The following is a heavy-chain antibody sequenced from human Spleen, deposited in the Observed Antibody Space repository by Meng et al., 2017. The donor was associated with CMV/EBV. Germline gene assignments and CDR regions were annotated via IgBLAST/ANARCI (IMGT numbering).Heavy chain of an antibody. CDR1: FFGGATPF. J-gene: IGHJ4*02. CDR2: FYYCGRT. D-gene: IGHD3-22*01. V-gene: IGHV4-39*01. Sequence: FFGGATPFWGCVRQSPGNVLELIGNFYYCGRTYYSPSLKRRVTISVDSSKRLFSLHLNSVTAGDTAVYYCARRGPFYNSSPYYFDYWGQGTLVTVSS. CDR3: ARRGPFYNSSPYYFDY.